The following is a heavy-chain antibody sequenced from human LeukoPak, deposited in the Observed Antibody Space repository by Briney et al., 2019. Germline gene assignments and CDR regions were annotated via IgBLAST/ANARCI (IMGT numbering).Heavy chain of an antibody. Sequence: PGGSLRLSCAASGFTFSSYAMSWVRQAPGKGLEWVSAISGSGGSTYYADSVKGRFTISRDNSKNTLYLQMNSLRAEDTAVYYCAKADCSSTSCYSPADYWGQGTLVTVSS. CDR1: GFTFSSYA. D-gene: IGHD2-2*02. V-gene: IGHV3-23*01. CDR3: AKADCSSTSCYSPADY. CDR2: ISGSGGST. J-gene: IGHJ4*02.